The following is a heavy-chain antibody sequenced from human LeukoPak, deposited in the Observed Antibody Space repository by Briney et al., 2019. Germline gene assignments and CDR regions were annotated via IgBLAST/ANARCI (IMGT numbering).Heavy chain of an antibody. V-gene: IGHV1-69*04. CDR1: GGTFSSYA. CDR3: ARDPGDNYYDSSGYPFLDY. J-gene: IGHJ4*02. D-gene: IGHD3-22*01. CDR2: IIPILGIA. Sequence: ASVKVSCKASGGTFSSYAINWVRQTPGQGLEWMGRIIPILGIANYAQKFQGRVTITADKSTSTAYMELSSLRSEDTAVYYCARDPGDNYYDSSGYPFLDYWGQGTLVTVSS.